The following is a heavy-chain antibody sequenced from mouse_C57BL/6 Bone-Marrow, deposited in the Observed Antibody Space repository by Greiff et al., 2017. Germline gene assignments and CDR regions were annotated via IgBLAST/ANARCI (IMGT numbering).Heavy chain of an antibody. CDR2: IDPSDGYT. CDR1: GYTFTSYW. V-gene: IGHV1-69*01. CDR3: AYDSDGNWYVDV. J-gene: IGHJ1*03. Sequence: QVQLQQPGAELVMPGASVKLSCKASGYTFTSYWMHWVKQRPGQGLEWIGEIDPSDGYTNYNQKFKGKSTLTVDKSSSTAYMQLSSLTSEDSAVYYYAYDSDGNWYVDVWGTGTTVTVSS. D-gene: IGHD2-3*01.